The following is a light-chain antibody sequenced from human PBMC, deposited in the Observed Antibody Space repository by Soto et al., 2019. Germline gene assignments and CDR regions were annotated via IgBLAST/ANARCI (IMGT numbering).Light chain of an antibody. J-gene: IGKJ1*01. V-gene: IGKV2-24*01. Sequence: DLVMTQTPLSSPVTLGQPASISCRSSQSLVHRDGNTYLSWLQQRPGQPPRLLIYQISNRFSGVPDRLSGSGAGTDFTLKISRVEAEDVGIYSCVQLSQFPRTFGQGTKVEIK. CDR1: QSLVHRDGNTY. CDR2: QIS. CDR3: VQLSQFPRT.